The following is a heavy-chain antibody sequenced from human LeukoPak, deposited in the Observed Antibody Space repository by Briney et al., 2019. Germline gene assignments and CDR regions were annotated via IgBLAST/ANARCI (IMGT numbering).Heavy chain of an antibody. Sequence: SETLSLTCAVSGDSITSYYWSWIRQPPGKGLEWIGYIYYSGSTNYNPSLKSRVTISIDTSMNQFSLKLSSVTAADTAVYYCARTKRTYCSGGNCLDAFDIWGQGTMVTVSS. CDR1: GDSITSYY. J-gene: IGHJ3*02. V-gene: IGHV4-59*01. CDR2: IYYSGST. D-gene: IGHD2-15*01. CDR3: ARTKRTYCSGGNCLDAFDI.